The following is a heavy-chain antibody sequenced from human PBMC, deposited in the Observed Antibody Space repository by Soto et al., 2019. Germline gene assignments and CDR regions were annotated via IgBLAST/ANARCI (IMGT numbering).Heavy chain of an antibody. Sequence: GESLKISCKGSGYSFTSYWMGWVRQMPGKGLEWMGIIYPGDSDTRYSPSFQGQVTISADKSISTAYLQWSSLKASDTAMYYCARLVLAADYYYGMDVWGQGTTVTVSS. D-gene: IGHD6-25*01. CDR2: IYPGDSDT. V-gene: IGHV5-51*01. J-gene: IGHJ6*02. CDR3: ARLVLAADYYYGMDV. CDR1: GYSFTSYW.